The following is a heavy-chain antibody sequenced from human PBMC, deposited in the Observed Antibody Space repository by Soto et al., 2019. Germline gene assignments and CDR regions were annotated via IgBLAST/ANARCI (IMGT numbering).Heavy chain of an antibody. Sequence: GASVKVSFKASGYTFISYDINWVRQATGQGLEWMGWMNPGSGKTGYANKFQGRVIMTRDASTSTAHLELSSLTSEDTAVYYCARVPSTGSLIWFDPWGQGTLVTV. CDR3: ARVPSTGSLIWFDP. CDR1: GYTFISYD. D-gene: IGHD3-9*01. CDR2: MNPGSGKT. J-gene: IGHJ5*02. V-gene: IGHV1-8*02.